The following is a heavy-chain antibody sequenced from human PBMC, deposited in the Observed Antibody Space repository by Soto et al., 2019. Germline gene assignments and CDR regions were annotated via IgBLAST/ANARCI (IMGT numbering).Heavy chain of an antibody. CDR2: ISYDGSNK. J-gene: IGHJ4*02. CDR3: ARPDSSGYYFY. V-gene: IGHV3-30-3*01. CDR1: GFTFSSYA. Sequence: QVQLVESGGGVVQPGRSLRLSCAASGFTFSSYAMHWVRQAPGKGLEWVAVISYDGSNKYYADSVKRRFTISRDNSKNTLYLQMNILRAEDTAVYYCARPDSSGYYFYWGQGTLVTVSS. D-gene: IGHD3-22*01.